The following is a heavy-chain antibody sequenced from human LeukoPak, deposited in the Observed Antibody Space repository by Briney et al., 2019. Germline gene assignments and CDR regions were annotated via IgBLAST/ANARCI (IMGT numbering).Heavy chain of an antibody. Sequence: PGRSLRLSCAASGFTFSSYAMHWVRQAPGKGLEWVAVISYDGSNKYYADSVKGRFTISRDNSKNTLYLQMNSLRAEDTAVYYCARDRGRDTLSRYYFDYWGQGTLVTVSS. CDR1: GFTFSSYA. CDR3: ARDRGRDTLSRYYFDY. D-gene: IGHD5/OR15-5a*01. J-gene: IGHJ4*02. V-gene: IGHV3-30-3*01. CDR2: ISYDGSNK.